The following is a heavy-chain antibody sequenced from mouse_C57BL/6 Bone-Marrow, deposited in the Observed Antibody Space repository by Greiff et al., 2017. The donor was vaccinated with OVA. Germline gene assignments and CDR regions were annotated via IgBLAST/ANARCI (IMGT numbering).Heavy chain of an antibody. D-gene: IGHD3-2*02. CDR2: IDPSDSYT. Sequence: QLHPPGSALVMPGASVKLSCKASGYTFTSYWMHWVKQRPGQGLEWIGEIDPSDSYTNYNQKFKGKSTLTVDKSSSTAYMQLSSLTSEDAAVYYCARSGDPYAMDYWGQGTSVTVSS. V-gene: IGHV1-69*01. CDR1: GYTFTSYW. J-gene: IGHJ4*01. CDR3: ARSGDPYAMDY.